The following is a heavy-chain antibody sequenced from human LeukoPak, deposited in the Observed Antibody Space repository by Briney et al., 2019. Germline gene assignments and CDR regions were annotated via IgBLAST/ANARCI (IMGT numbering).Heavy chain of an antibody. CDR3: ARARTDYGDYYGLDV. CDR2: INPRSGGA. Sequence: ASVKVSCKASGYTFIGYYMHWVRQAPGQGLEWMGWINPRSGGANYAQKFQGRVTMTRDMSISTAYMELSRLTSDDTAIYYCARARTDYGDYYGLDVWGQGTSVAVSS. J-gene: IGHJ6*02. V-gene: IGHV1-2*02. D-gene: IGHD4-17*01. CDR1: GYTFIGYY.